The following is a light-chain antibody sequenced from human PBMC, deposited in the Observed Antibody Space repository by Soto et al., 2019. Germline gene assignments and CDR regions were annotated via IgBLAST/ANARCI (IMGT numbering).Light chain of an antibody. V-gene: IGKV1-39*01. CDR2: AAS. CDR3: QQSYSTSSIT. CDR1: QSISSY. Sequence: DIQMTQSPSSLSASVGDRVTITCRASQSISSYLNWYQQKPGKAPKLLIYAASSLQSGVPSRFSGSGSGTDFTLTISSLQPEDFATYYCQQSYSTSSITFGHGTRLEIK. J-gene: IGKJ5*01.